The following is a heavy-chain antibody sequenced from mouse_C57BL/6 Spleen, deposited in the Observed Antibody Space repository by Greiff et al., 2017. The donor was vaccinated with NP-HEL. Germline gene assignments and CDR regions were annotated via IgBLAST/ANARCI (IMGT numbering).Heavy chain of an antibody. CDR3: ARRNYCEGNYGIDY. J-gene: IGHJ3*01. CDR1: GFTFTSYC. V-gene: IGHV1-64*01. D-gene: IGHD2-1*01. Sequence: QVQLQQSGPVLVKPGPSVKLSCKASGFTFTSYCMHWVKQSPGQGLEWIGLVYPYSGGTNYNEKFKSKATLTVDKSSSTAYMQLSSLTSEDSAVYYCARRNYCEGNYGIDYWGQGTLVTVS. CDR2: VYPYSGGT.